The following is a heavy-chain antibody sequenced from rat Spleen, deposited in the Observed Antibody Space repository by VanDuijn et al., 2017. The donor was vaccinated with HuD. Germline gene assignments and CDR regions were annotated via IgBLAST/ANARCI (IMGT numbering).Heavy chain of an antibody. CDR2: ISAGGGST. V-gene: IGHV5-27*01. CDR1: GFTFSNYY. Sequence: EVQLVESGGGLVQPGRSLKLSCAASGFTFSNYYMAWVRQAPTKGLEWVAYISAGGGSTYYRDSVKGRFTISRDNAKSTLYLQMDSLRSEDTATYYCTRPGYGYPFAYWGQGTLVTVSS. CDR3: TRPGYGYPFAY. J-gene: IGHJ3*01. D-gene: IGHD1-6*01.